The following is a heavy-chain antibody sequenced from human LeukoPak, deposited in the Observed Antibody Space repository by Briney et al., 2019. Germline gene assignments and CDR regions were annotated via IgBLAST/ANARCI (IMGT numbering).Heavy chain of an antibody. Sequence: GGSLRLSCAASGFTFSSYSMNWVRQAPGKGLEWVSSISSSSSYIYYADSVKGRFTISRDNSKNTLYLQMNSLRAEDTAVYYCARDFIAAADYYWGQGTLVTVSS. V-gene: IGHV3-21*01. CDR3: ARDFIAAADYY. J-gene: IGHJ4*02. CDR1: GFTFSSYS. D-gene: IGHD6-13*01. CDR2: ISSSSSYI.